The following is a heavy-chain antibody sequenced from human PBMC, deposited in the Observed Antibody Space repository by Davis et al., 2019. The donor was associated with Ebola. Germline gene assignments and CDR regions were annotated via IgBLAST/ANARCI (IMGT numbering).Heavy chain of an antibody. J-gene: IGHJ4*02. V-gene: IGHV4-59*01. Sequence: SETLSLTCTVSSGSISSYYWSWIRQPPGKGLEWIGYIYYSGSTNYNPSLKSRVTISVDTSKNQFSLKLSSVTAADTAVYYCARGRGSGGYWGQGTLVTVSS. CDR1: SGSISSYY. D-gene: IGHD1-26*01. CDR2: IYYSGST. CDR3: ARGRGSGGY.